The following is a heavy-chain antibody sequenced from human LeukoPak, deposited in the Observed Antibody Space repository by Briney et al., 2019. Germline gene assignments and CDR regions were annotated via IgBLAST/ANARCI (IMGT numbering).Heavy chain of an antibody. J-gene: IGHJ5*02. CDR3: AKDLSYGSNWFDP. CDR2: IWYDGSKK. Sequence: GRSLRLSCAASGFTFSSHGMHWVRQAPGKGLKWVALIWYDGSKKYYADSVKGRFTISRDDSKNTLYLQMNSLRAEDTAMYYCAKDLSYGSNWFDPWGQGTLVTVSS. CDR1: GFTFSSHG. D-gene: IGHD5-18*01. V-gene: IGHV3-33*06.